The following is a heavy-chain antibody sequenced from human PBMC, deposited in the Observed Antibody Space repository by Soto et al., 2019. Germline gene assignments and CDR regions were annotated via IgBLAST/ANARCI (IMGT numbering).Heavy chain of an antibody. Sequence: HLVESGGGLVKPGGSLRLSCAASGCTFSNAWMSWVRQAPGKGLEWVGRIKGEADGGTTDYAAPVKGRITISRDHSKDTLYLQMNSLKTEDTAVYYCTTGLSNGYYNFDYWGQGTPVTVSS. D-gene: IGHD3-22*01. J-gene: IGHJ4*02. CDR3: TTGLSNGYYNFDY. CDR1: GCTFSNAW. CDR2: IKGEADGGTT. V-gene: IGHV3-15*01.